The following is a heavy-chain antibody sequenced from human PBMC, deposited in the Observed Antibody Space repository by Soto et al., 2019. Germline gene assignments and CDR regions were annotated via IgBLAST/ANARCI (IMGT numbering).Heavy chain of an antibody. CDR2: ISYDGSNK. J-gene: IGHJ3*02. CDR3: ARDFSVGELYAFDI. D-gene: IGHD3-16*01. Sequence: GGSLRLSCAASGFTFSSYAMHWVRQAPGKGLEWVAVISYDGSNKYYADSVKGRFTISRDNSKNTLYLQMNSLRAEDTSVYYCARDFSVGELYAFDIWGQGTMVSVSS. CDR1: GFTFSSYA. V-gene: IGHV3-30-3*01.